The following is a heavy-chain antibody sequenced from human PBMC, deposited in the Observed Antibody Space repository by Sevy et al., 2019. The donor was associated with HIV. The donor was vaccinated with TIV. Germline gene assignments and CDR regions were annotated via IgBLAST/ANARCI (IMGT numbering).Heavy chain of an antibody. J-gene: IGHJ6*02. Sequence: GGSLRLSCAASGFTFSDYYMSWIRQAPGKGLEWISYISGSDSTIYYANSVRGRFPISRDTARNSLYLQMNSLRPEDTAVYYCARDHVKDGDLGDYYYYAMDVWGQGTTVTVSS. D-gene: IGHD4-17*01. CDR3: ARDHVKDGDLGDYYYYAMDV. CDR1: GFTFSDYY. V-gene: IGHV3-11*01. CDR2: ISGSDSTI.